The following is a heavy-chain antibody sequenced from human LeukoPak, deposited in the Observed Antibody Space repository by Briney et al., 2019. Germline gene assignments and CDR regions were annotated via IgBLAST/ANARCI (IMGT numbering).Heavy chain of an antibody. J-gene: IGHJ4*02. CDR1: DYSISRGHY. CDR3: ARGTGWSYYFGY. CDR2: IYYTGSS. Sequence: SETLSLTCIVSDYSISRGHYWGWIRQPPEKGLEWIGTIYYTGSSFYNPSLKSRLSISADTSKNQFSLRLSSVTAADSAVYYCARGTGWSYYFGYWGQGTLVTVSS. V-gene: IGHV4-38-2*02. D-gene: IGHD6-19*01.